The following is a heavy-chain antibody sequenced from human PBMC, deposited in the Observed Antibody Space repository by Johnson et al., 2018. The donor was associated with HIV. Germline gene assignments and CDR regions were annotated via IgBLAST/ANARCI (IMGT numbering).Heavy chain of an antibody. CDR3: ASGVPARSPVFM. CDR1: GFTFSSYG. V-gene: IGHV3-NL1*01. J-gene: IGHJ3*02. CDR2: IYSGGST. Sequence: QEQLVESGGGVVQPGGSLRLSCAASGFTFSSYGMHWVRQAPGKGLEWVSVIYSGGSTYYTNSVKGRFTISRDNSRNTIYLQMNILRHEDTAVYYCASGVPARSPVFMWGQGTMVTVSS. D-gene: IGHD2-2*01.